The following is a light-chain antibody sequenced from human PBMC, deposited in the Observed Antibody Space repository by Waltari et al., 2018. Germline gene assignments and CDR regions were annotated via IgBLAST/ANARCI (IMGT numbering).Light chain of an antibody. V-gene: IGLV2-23*02. CDR1: SSDVGRYHL. CDR3: CSYAGDSAFV. CDR2: EIS. Sequence: QSALTQPASVSGSPGQSIPLSCTGTSSDVGRYHLVSWYQQHPGKAPKLMIYEISKRPSGVSDRFSGSKSGNTASLTISGLQAEDESDYYCCSYAGDSAFVFGTGTKVTVL. J-gene: IGLJ1*01.